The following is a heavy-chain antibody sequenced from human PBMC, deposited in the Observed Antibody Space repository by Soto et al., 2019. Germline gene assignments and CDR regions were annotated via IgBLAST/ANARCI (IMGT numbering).Heavy chain of an antibody. CDR1: GFTFSSYW. D-gene: IGHD5-12*01. V-gene: IGHV3-74*01. CDR3: ARDRLGNGYNPYFDY. Sequence: RRLSCAASGFTFSSYWMHWVRQAPGKGLVWVSGINGAGSSTKYADSVKGRFTISRDNANNTLYLQMNSLRAEDTAVYYCARDRLGNGYNPYFDYSGQGTLVTVS. CDR2: INGAGSST. J-gene: IGHJ4*02.